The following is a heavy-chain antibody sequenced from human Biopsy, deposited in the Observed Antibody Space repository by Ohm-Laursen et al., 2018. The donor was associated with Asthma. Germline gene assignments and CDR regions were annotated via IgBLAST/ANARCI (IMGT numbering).Heavy chain of an antibody. V-gene: IGHV4-39*01. D-gene: IGHD3-3*01. CDR2: ISYGGKT. J-gene: IGHJ6*02. CDR1: GGSMTPTSHY. Sequence: PSDTLSLTCMVSGGSMTPTSHYWDWIRQAPGKGLEWIGYISYGGKTSYNPSLKNRVTISRDTSKNQFSPRLTSVTAADTAVYFCARRITIFGVVQKDHGMDAWGQGTTVIVSS. CDR3: ARRITIFGVVQKDHGMDA.